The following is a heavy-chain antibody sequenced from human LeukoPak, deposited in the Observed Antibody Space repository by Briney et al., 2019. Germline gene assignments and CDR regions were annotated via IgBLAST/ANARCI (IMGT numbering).Heavy chain of an antibody. CDR2: ISSRGFTI. Sequence: GGSLRLFCAASGFTFSDYYMTWIRQAPGKGLEWVSYISSRGFTIYYADSVKGRFTISRDNAKNSLYLQMNSLRVEDTAVYYCAREAAEAGIYDYWGQGTLVTVSS. V-gene: IGHV3-11*01. CDR3: AREAAEAGIYDY. J-gene: IGHJ4*02. CDR1: GFTFSDYY. D-gene: IGHD6-19*01.